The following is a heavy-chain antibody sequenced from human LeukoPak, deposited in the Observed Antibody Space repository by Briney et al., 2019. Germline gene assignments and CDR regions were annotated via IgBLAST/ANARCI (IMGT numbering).Heavy chain of an antibody. CDR2: IYYSGST. V-gene: IGHV4-39*07. J-gene: IGHJ4*02. CDR3: ARVTGYMIEDYFDY. CDR1: GGSISNYY. Sequence: SETLSLTCTVSGGSISNYYWGWIRQPPGKGLEWIGSIYYSGSTYYNPSLKSRVTISVDTSKNQFSLKLSSVTAADTAVYYCARVTGYMIEDYFDYWGQGILVTVSS. D-gene: IGHD3-9*01.